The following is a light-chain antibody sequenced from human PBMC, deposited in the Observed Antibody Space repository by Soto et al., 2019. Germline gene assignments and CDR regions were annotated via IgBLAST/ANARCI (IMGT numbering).Light chain of an antibody. Sequence: EIVMTQSPATLSVSPGERATLSCRASQSVSNNLAWYQQKPGQAPRLLMYGAFIRAPGLPVRFSGSGSGTEFTLTISSLQSEDFAVYYCQQYHHWPPITFGQGTRLEI. J-gene: IGKJ5*01. V-gene: IGKV3-15*01. CDR2: GAF. CDR3: QQYHHWPPIT. CDR1: QSVSNN.